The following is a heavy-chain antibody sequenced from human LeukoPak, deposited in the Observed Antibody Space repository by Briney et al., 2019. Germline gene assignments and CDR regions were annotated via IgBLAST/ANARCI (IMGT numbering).Heavy chain of an antibody. Sequence: ASVKVSCKASGYSFTSYGISWVRPAPGQGLEWMGGIIPILAAADYPQKYQGRVTITTDESTSTVFMELSSITSEDSAVYYCASKVMTGTTQDQYFYSWGQGTLVTVSS. D-gene: IGHD4-17*01. V-gene: IGHV1-69*05. CDR3: ASKVMTGTTQDQYFYS. CDR1: GYSFTSYG. J-gene: IGHJ4*02. CDR2: IIPILAAA.